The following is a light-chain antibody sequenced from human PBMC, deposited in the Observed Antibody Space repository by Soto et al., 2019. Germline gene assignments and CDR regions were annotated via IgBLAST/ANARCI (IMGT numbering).Light chain of an antibody. V-gene: IGKV3-15*01. CDR3: QQYNTWPPLIT. CDR1: QSVSSSY. CDR2: GAS. J-gene: IGKJ5*01. Sequence: EIVLTQYPGTLSLSPGERATLSCMASQSVSSSYLAWYQQKPGQAPRLLIYGASSRATGIPARFSGSGSGTEFTLTISSLQSEDCAVYYCQQYNTWPPLITFGQGTRLEIK.